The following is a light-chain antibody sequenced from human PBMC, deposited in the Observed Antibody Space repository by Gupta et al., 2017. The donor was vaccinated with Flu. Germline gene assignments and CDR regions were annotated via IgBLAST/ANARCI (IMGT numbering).Light chain of an antibody. J-gene: IGKJ4*01. Sequence: SSLSAFVGDRGTITCRASQDVRNSVAWYQQKPGKGPKLLIYDASTWQAGVPSRFSGSGSETDVTLTISSREQEDVATYYCQKYNSDPPLSFGGGTKVEIK. CDR3: QKYNSDPPLS. V-gene: IGKV1-27*01. CDR1: QDVRNS. CDR2: DAS.